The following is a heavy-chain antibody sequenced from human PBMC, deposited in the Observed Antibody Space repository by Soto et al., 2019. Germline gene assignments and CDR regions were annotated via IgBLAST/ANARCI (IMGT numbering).Heavy chain of an antibody. D-gene: IGHD3-22*01. Sequence: SETLSLTCTVSGGSISSGGYYWSWIRQHPGKGLEWIGYIYYSGSTYYNPSLKSRVTISVDTSKNQFSLKLSAVTAADQAVYYCARTDAYYYDSSGYPHTLDYWGQGTLVTVSS. V-gene: IGHV4-31*03. CDR1: GGSISSGGYY. CDR3: ARTDAYYYDSSGYPHTLDY. CDR2: IYYSGST. J-gene: IGHJ4*02.